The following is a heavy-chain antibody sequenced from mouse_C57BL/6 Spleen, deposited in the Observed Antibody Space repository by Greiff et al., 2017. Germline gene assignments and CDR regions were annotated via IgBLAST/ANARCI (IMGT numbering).Heavy chain of an antibody. V-gene: IGHV1-82*01. CDR2: IYPGDGDT. Sequence: QVQLQQSGPELVKPGASVKISCKASGYAFSSSWMNWVKQRPGQGLEWIGRIYPGDGDTNYNGKFKGKATLTADKSSSTAYMQLSSLPSEDSAVIFCAGYWVVNDYWGQGTTLTVAS. CDR3: AGYWVVNDY. D-gene: IGHD4-1*01. CDR1: GYAFSSSW. J-gene: IGHJ2*01.